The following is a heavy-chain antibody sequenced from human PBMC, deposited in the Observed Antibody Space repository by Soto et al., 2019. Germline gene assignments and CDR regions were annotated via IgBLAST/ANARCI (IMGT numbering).Heavy chain of an antibody. D-gene: IGHD3-22*01. Sequence: QVQLVQSGAEVREPGASVKVSCKASGYTFTHYHVYWVRQAPGRGLEWLGMINPSGGSTTYAQNLQGRVTMTRDTSTNTVYMELSSLRSEDTAVYYCAREAIHSSGYSRYFQHWGQGTLVTVSS. J-gene: IGHJ1*01. CDR3: AREAIHSSGYSRYFQH. V-gene: IGHV1-46*01. CDR1: GYTFTHYH. CDR2: INPSGGST.